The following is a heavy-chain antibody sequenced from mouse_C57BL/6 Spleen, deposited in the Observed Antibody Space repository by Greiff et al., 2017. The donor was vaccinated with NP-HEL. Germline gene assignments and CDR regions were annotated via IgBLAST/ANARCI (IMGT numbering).Heavy chain of an antibody. V-gene: IGHV2-9-1*01. J-gene: IGHJ4*01. CDR1: GFSLTSYA. CDR2: IWTGGGT. D-gene: IGHD2-3*01. Sequence: QVQLQQSGPGLVAPSQSLSITCTVSGFSLTSYAISWVRQPPGKGLEWLGVIWTGGGTNYNSALKSRLSISKDNSKSQVFLKMNSLQTDDTARYYCARNSYYDGYYPYAMDYWGQGTSVTVSS. CDR3: ARNSYYDGYYPYAMDY.